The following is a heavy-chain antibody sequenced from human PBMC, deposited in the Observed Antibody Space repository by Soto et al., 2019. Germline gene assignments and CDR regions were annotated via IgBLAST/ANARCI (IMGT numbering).Heavy chain of an antibody. CDR3: ARAHTAMSAFDI. V-gene: IGHV3-21*01. J-gene: IGHJ3*02. CDR2: ISSSSSYI. CDR1: GFTFSSYS. D-gene: IGHD5-18*01. Sequence: PGGSLRLSCAASGFTFSSYSMNWVRQAPGKGLEWVSSISSSSSYIYYADSVKGRFTISRDNAKNSLYLQMNSLRAEDTAVYYCARAHTAMSAFDIWGQGTMVTVSS.